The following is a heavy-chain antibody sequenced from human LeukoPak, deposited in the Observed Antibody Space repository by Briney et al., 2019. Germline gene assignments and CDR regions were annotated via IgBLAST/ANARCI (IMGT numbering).Heavy chain of an antibody. D-gene: IGHD6-19*01. Sequence: GGSLRLSCAAPGSTFSSYSMNWVRQAPGKGLEWVSSISSSSSYIYYADSVKGRFTISRDNAKNSLYLQMNSLRAEDTAVYYCARWQAVVGFDYWGQGTLVTVSS. CDR3: ARWQAVVGFDY. J-gene: IGHJ4*02. CDR2: ISSSSSYI. CDR1: GSTFSSYS. V-gene: IGHV3-21*01.